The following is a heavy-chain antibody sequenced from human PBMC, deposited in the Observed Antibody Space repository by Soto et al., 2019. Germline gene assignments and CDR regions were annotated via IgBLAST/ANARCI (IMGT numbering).Heavy chain of an antibody. Sequence: HPEVSLRRSGAPAGFTFRNNLLHWVRQAPGKGPVWVSRINSDGSSTYYADSVKGRFTISRDNAKNTLYLQMNRLRADDTAVYYCASGGIAVYWGQGT. V-gene: IGHV3-74*01. CDR2: INSDGSST. J-gene: IGHJ4*02. CDR3: ASGGIAVY. D-gene: IGHD6-19*01. CDR1: GFTFRNNL.